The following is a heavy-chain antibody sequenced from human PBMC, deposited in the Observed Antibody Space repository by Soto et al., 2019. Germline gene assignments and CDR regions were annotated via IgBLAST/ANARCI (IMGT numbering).Heavy chain of an antibody. J-gene: IGHJ5*02. CDR2: ISGYNGNT. CDR3: AIAEVPFANWFDH. CDR1: GYIFIIYG. V-gene: IGHV1-18*01. D-gene: IGHD2-2*01. Sequence: ASGKVSCKASGYIFIIYGITWVRQAPGQGLEWMGWISGYNGNTKYADKLQGRVTMTTDTSTTTAYMELRSLRSDDTAVYYCAIAEVPFANWFDHWGQGTLVTVSS.